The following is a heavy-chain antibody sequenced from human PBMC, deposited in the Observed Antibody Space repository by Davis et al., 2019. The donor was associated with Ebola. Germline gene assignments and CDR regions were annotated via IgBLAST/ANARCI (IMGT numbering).Heavy chain of an antibody. Sequence: AASVKVSCKASGYTFTSYGISWVRQAPGHGLEWMGWIGANNGDPNYAQKVQGRVTMTTDTSTSTAYMELRSLRSDDTAVYYCARAGGYCSSTRCYTWAFDIWGQGTMVTVSS. CDR1: GYTFTSYG. V-gene: IGHV1-18*04. CDR2: IGANNGDP. CDR3: ARAGGYCSSTRCYTWAFDI. D-gene: IGHD2-2*02. J-gene: IGHJ3*02.